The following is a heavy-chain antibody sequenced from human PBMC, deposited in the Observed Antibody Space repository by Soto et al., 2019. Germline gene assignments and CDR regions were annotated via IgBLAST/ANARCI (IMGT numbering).Heavy chain of an antibody. CDR3: ARVMGYYDSSGYLPPNAFDI. J-gene: IGHJ3*02. V-gene: IGHV1-69*01. CDR1: GGTFSSYA. D-gene: IGHD3-22*01. Sequence: QVQLVQSGAEVKKPGSSVKVSCKASGGTFSSYAISWVRQAPGQGLEWMGGIIPIFGTANYAQKFQGRVTITADESTSTAYMELSSLRSEDTAVYYCARVMGYYDSSGYLPPNAFDIWGQWTMVTVSS. CDR2: IIPIFGTA.